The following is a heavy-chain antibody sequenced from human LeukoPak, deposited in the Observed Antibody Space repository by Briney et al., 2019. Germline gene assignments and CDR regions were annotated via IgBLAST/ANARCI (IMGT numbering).Heavy chain of an antibody. V-gene: IGHV1-69*05. Sequence: ASVKVSCKASGYTFTSYAISWVRQAPGQGLEWMGGIMPIFVTANYAQKFQGRVTITTDESTSTAYMELSSMRSEATAVYYCARDPGSPSRAYSSGWYGPFDPWGQGTLVTVSS. CDR1: GYTFTSYA. CDR3: ARDPGSPSRAYSSGWYGPFDP. CDR2: IMPIFVTA. J-gene: IGHJ5*02. D-gene: IGHD6-19*01.